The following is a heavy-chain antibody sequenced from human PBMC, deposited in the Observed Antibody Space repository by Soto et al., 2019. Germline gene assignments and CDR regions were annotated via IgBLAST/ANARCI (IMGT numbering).Heavy chain of an antibody. D-gene: IGHD2-15*01. CDR2: INHSGST. V-gene: IGHV4-34*01. Sequence: SETLSLTCAVYGGSFSGYYWSWIRQPPGKGLEWIGEINHSGSTNYNPSLKSRVTISVDTSKNQFSLKLSSVTAADTAVYYCARGFGVVVVAASYYFDYWGQG. J-gene: IGHJ4*02. CDR1: GGSFSGYY. CDR3: ARGFGVVVVAASYYFDY.